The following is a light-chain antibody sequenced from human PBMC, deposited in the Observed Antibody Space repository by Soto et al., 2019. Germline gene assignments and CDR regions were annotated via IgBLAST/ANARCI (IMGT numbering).Light chain of an antibody. J-gene: IGLJ1*01. CDR1: SSDVGVYNH. V-gene: IGLV2-11*01. CDR2: DVS. Sequence: LTQPRSVSGSPGQSVTISCTGTSSDVGVYNHVSWYQQYPGKAPKIMIYDVSKRPSGVPDRFSGSKSDNTASLTISGLQAEDEADYYCCSYAGSYTFVFGIGTKVTVL. CDR3: CSYAGSYTFV.